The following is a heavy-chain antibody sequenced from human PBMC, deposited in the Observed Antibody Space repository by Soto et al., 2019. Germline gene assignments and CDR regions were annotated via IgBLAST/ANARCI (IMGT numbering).Heavy chain of an antibody. V-gene: IGHV5-51*01. CDR2: IYPGDSDT. CDR1: GYSFTSYW. D-gene: IGHD5-12*01. CDR3: ARHSVDIVATISSAYYYYGMDV. Sequence: GESLKISCKGSGYSFTSYWIGWVRQMPGKGLEWKGIIYPGDSDTRYSPSFQGQVTISADKSISTAYLQWSSLKASDTAMYYCARHSVDIVATISSAYYYYGMDVWGQGTTVTVSS. J-gene: IGHJ6*02.